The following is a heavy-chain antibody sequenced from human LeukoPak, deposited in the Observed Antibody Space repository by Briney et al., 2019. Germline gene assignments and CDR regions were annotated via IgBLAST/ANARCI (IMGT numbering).Heavy chain of an antibody. CDR2: IDANNGDT. V-gene: IGHV1-2*02. CDR1: GYTFRGNY. CDR3: ARDPSSVTLYFFDY. J-gene: IGHJ4*02. Sequence: ASVTISCKASGYTFRGNYIHWLRQAPGQGLEWMGWIDANNGDTKSAQKFQGRVTMSRDTSISTAYMDLSSLSPDDAAVYYCARDPSSVTLYFFDYWGQGTLVTVSS. D-gene: IGHD4-11*01.